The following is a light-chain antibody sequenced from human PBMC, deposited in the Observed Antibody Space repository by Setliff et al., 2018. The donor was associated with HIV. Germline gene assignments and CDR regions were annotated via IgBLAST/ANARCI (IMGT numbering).Light chain of an antibody. J-gene: IGLJ1*01. CDR2: DVN. CDR1: SSDVGGYNY. V-gene: IGLV2-23*02. CDR3: CSYAGSSTYV. Sequence: QSVLTQPASVSGSPGQSITVSCTGTSSDVGGYNYVSWYQQHPGKSPKLMIYDVNKRPSGVSNRFSGSKSGNTAFLTISGLQAEDEADYYCCSYAGSSTYVFGTGTKVTVL.